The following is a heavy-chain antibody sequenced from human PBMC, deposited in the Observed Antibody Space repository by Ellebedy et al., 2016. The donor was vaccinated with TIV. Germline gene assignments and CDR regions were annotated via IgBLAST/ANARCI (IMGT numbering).Heavy chain of an antibody. V-gene: IGHV3-30-3*02. CDR3: AKLGVVIRGDY. Sequence: GESLKLSCAASGFNLSNNALHWVRQAPGKGLEWLAVISYNGSIRFYADSVKGRFTISRDNSKSMLYLHMNNLRTEDTALYYCAKLGVVIRGDYWGQGTLVTVSS. CDR2: ISYNGSIR. J-gene: IGHJ1*01. D-gene: IGHD3-10*01. CDR1: GFNLSNNA.